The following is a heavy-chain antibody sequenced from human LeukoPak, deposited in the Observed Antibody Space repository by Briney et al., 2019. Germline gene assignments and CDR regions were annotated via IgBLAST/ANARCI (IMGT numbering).Heavy chain of an antibody. CDR3: AREVAAPASWFDI. J-gene: IGHJ5*02. V-gene: IGHV4-59*01. CDR1: GGSISSYY. D-gene: IGHD6-19*01. Sequence: PSETLSLTCTVSGGSISSYYWSWIRQPPGKGLEWIGYIYYSGSTNYNPSLKSRVTISVDTSKNQFSLKLSSVTAADTAVYYCAREVAAPASWFDIWGQGTLVTVSS. CDR2: IYYSGST.